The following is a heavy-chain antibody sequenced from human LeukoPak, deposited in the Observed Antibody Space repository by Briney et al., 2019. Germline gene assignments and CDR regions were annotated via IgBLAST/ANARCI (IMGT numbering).Heavy chain of an antibody. V-gene: IGHV4-59*01. Sequence: SETLSLTCTVSGGSISSYYWSWIRQPPGKGLEWIGYIYYSGSTNHNPSLKSRVTISVDTSKNQFSLKLSSVTAADTAVYYCARMANTVRGVIITSYYFDYWGQGTLVTVSS. D-gene: IGHD3-10*01. CDR1: GGSISSYY. J-gene: IGHJ4*02. CDR3: ARMANTVRGVIITSYYFDY. CDR2: IYYSGST.